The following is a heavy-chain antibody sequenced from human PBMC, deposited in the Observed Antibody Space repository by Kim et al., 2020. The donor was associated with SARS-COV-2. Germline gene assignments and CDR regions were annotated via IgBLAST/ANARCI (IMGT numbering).Heavy chain of an antibody. CDR3: ARSPPRDYYDSTGYYFPVRLPDY. CDR1: GDSLTSSSNY. J-gene: IGHJ4*02. CDR2: TYYTGST. Sequence: SETLSLTCTVSGDSLTSSSNYWGWNRQAPGKGLEWIGSTYYTGSTFYNPSLKSRVTISVDVSKNQFSLRLNSVTAADTAVYYCARSPPRDYYDSTGYYFPVRLPDYWGQGTLVTVSS. V-gene: IGHV4-39*01. D-gene: IGHD3-22*01.